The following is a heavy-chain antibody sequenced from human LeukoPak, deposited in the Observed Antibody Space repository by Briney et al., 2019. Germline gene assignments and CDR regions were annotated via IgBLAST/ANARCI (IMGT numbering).Heavy chain of an antibody. CDR2: ISRSGSTR. V-gene: IGHV3-11*01. CDR3: ARTAYYYDSSGYDDAFGI. D-gene: IGHD3-22*01. J-gene: IGHJ3*02. Sequence: GGSLRLSCAASGFTFSDYYMSWIRQAPGKGLEWVSHISRSGSTRYYADSLKGRFTISRDNAKNSLYLQMNSLRAEDTAVYYCARTAYYYDSSGYDDAFGIWGQGTMVTVSS. CDR1: GFTFSDYY.